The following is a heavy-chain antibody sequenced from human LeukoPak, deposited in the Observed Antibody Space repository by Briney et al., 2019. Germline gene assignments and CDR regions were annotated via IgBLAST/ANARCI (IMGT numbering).Heavy chain of an antibody. CDR2: IYSGGRT. D-gene: IGHD6-13*01. J-gene: IGHJ6*03. CDR1: GFSVRDSY. V-gene: IGHV3-53*01. Sequence: PGGSLRLSCTASGFSVRDSYMSWVRQAPGKGLEWVSVIYSGGRTYYADSVRGRSTISRDDSDNTLYLQTTSLRPEDTALYYCAKEGQQERDHRTYFLYYMDVWGSGTTVTVSS. CDR3: AKEGQQERDHRTYFLYYMDV.